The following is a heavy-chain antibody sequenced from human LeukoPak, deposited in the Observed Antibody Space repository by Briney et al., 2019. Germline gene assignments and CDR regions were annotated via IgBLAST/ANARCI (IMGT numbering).Heavy chain of an antibody. Sequence: GESLKISCQASGYSFVSYWIGWVRQMPGKGLEWMGLVYPGDSDFRYLPSFQGQITISADRSISAAYLQWNSLKASDSGIYYCVRRAGRRDGYNYADYWGQGTLVTVSS. D-gene: IGHD5-24*01. V-gene: IGHV5-51*01. CDR1: GYSFVSYW. CDR3: VRRAGRRDGYNYADY. CDR2: VYPGDSDF. J-gene: IGHJ4*02.